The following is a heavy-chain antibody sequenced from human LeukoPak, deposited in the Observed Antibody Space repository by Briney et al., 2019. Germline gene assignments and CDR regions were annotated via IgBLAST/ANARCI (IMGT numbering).Heavy chain of an antibody. CDR1: GFTISSYA. CDR2: ISGSGGST. J-gene: IGHJ4*02. Sequence: PGGSLRLSCAVSGFTISSYAMSWVRQAPGKGLEWVSAISGSGGSTYYADSVKGRFTISRDNSKNTLYLQMNSLRAEDTAVYYCAKGSTDYGDYFDYWGQGTLVTVSS. D-gene: IGHD4-17*01. CDR3: AKGSTDYGDYFDY. V-gene: IGHV3-23*01.